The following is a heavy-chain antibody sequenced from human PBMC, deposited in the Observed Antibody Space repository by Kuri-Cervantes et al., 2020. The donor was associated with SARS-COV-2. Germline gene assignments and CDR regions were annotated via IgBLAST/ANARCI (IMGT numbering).Heavy chain of an antibody. CDR1: GGSFNTYY. J-gene: IGHJ6*03. Sequence: SQTLSLTCAVYGGSFNTYYRAWSRQPPGKGLGRIGEITHRGDTIYNTSLKSRVTISVDTSKKQFSLNLTSVTAADTAVYYCARLRRHNNGWFATGYYMDVWGKGTTVTVSS. CDR2: ITHRGDT. V-gene: IGHV4-34*01. CDR3: ARLRRHNNGWFATGYYMDV. D-gene: IGHD6-19*01.